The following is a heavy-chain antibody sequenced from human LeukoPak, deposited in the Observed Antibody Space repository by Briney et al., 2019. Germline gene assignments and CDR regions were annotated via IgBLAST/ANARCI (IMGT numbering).Heavy chain of an antibody. CDR2: INGDGSST. CDR1: GFTFSSYY. V-gene: IGHV3-74*01. CDR3: ARGLYCSGINCYNGMDV. Sequence: AGGSLRLSCAASGFTFSSYYIHWVREAPGKGLEWVSRINGDGSSTRYADSVKGRFTISRDNAKNTVYLQMNSLRVEDTAVYSCARGLYCSGINCYNGMDVWGKGTTVTVSS. D-gene: IGHD2-15*01. J-gene: IGHJ6*04.